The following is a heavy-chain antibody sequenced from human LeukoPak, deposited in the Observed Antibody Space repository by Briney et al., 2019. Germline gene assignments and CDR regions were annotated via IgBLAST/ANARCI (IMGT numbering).Heavy chain of an antibody. V-gene: IGHV4-59*01. CDR1: GGSISSYY. CDR3: ASGEYYYDSSGYVFDY. Sequence: PSETLSLTCTVSGGSISSYYWSWIRQPPGKGLEWIGYIYYSGSTNYNPSLKSRVTISVDTSKNQFSLKLSSVTAADTAVYYCASGEYYYDSSGYVFDYWGQGTLVTVSS. CDR2: IYYSGST. D-gene: IGHD3-22*01. J-gene: IGHJ4*02.